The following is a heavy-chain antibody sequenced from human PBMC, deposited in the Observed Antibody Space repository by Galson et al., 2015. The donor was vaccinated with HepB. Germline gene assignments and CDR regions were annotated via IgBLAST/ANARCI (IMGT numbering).Heavy chain of an antibody. V-gene: IGHV3-49*03. D-gene: IGHD3-22*01. Sequence: SLRLSCAASGFTFGDYAMSWFRQAPGKGLEWVGFIRSKAYGGTAEYAASVKGRFTISRDDSKSIAYLQMNSLRTEDTAVYYCTRVYYYDSSGYLSPKRLPYYLDFWGRGTLVTVSS. CDR3: TRVYYYDSSGYLSPKRLPYYLDF. CDR2: IRSKAYGGTA. CDR1: GFTFGDYA. J-gene: IGHJ4*02.